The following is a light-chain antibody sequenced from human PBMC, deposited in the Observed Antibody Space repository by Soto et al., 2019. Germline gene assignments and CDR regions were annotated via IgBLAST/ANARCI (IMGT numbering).Light chain of an antibody. V-gene: IGLV2-14*01. J-gene: IGLJ2*01. CDR3: SSSRSSTTPRG. CDR2: EVF. CDR1: NSDVGGYNY. Sequence: QSALTQPASVSGSPGQSITISCTGTNSDVGGYNYVSWYQQHPGKAPKLLIYEVFNRPSGVSNRFSGSRSGNTASLTISGLQAEDEAYYYCSSSRSSTTPRGFGGGTKLTVL.